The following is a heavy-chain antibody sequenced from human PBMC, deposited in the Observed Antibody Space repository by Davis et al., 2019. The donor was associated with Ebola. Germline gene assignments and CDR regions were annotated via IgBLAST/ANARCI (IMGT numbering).Heavy chain of an antibody. CDR3: AREIVGATRVDY. D-gene: IGHD1-26*01. J-gene: IGHJ4*02. CDR2: INHSGST. V-gene: IGHV4-34*01. CDR1: GGSFSGYY. Sequence: MPSETLSLTCAVYGGSFSGYYWSWIRQPPGKGLEWIGEINHSGSTNYNPSLKSRVTISVDTSKNQFSLKLSSVTAADTAVYYCAREIVGATRVDYWGQGTLVTVSS.